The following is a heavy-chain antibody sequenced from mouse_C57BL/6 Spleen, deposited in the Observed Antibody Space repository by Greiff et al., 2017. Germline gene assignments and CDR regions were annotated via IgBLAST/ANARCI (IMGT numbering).Heavy chain of an antibody. CDR2: IYPRSGNT. D-gene: IGHD2-4*01. Sequence: QVQLKESGAELARPGASVKLSCKASGYTFTSYGISWVKQRTGQGLEWIGEIYPRSGNTYYNEKFKGKATLTADKSSSTAYMELRSLTSEDSAVYFCARPTMITTYYFDYWGQGTTLTVSS. J-gene: IGHJ2*01. V-gene: IGHV1-81*01. CDR1: GYTFTSYG. CDR3: ARPTMITTYYFDY.